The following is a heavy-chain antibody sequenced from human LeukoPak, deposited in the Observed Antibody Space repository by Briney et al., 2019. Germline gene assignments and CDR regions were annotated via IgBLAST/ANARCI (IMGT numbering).Heavy chain of an antibody. J-gene: IGHJ4*02. CDR3: ARLRYDSSGYYFDY. V-gene: IGHV4-34*01. Sequence: SETLSLTCAVYGGSFSGYYWSWIRQPPGKGLEWIGETNHSGSTNYNPSLKSRVTISVDTSKNQFSLKLSSVTAADTAVYYCARLRYDSSGYYFDYWGQGTLVTVSS. CDR1: GGSFSGYY. CDR2: TNHSGST. D-gene: IGHD3-22*01.